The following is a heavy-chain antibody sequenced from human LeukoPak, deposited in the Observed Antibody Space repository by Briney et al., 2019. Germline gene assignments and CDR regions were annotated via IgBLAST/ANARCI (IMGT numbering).Heavy chain of an antibody. CDR1: GGSISSSNW. D-gene: IGHD3-22*01. J-gene: IGHJ4*02. CDR3: ARVRYYYDSSGPGLFDY. V-gene: IGHV4-4*02. CDR2: IYHSGST. Sequence: SGTLSLTCAVSGGSISSSNWWSWVRQPPGKGLEWIGEIYHSGSTNYSPSLKSRVTISVDKSKNQFSLKLSSVTAADTAVYYCARVRYYYDSSGPGLFDYWGQGTLVTVSS.